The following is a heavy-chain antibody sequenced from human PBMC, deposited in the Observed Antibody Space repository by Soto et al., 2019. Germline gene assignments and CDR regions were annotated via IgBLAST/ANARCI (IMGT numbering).Heavy chain of an antibody. J-gene: IGHJ4*02. D-gene: IGHD6-19*01. Sequence: EVQLLESGGGLVQPGGSLRLSCAASGFTFSSYAMSWVRQAPGKGLEWVSVISGSGGSTYYADSVKGRFTISRDNSKNRLYLQMNSLRAEDAAVYYCASRTSGWYLDYWGQGTLVTVSS. CDR1: GFTFSSYA. CDR2: ISGSGGST. V-gene: IGHV3-23*01. CDR3: ASRTSGWYLDY.